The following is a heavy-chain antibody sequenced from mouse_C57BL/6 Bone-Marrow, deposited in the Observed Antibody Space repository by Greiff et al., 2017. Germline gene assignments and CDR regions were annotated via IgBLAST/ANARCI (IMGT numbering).Heavy chain of an antibody. V-gene: IGHV1-76*01. Sequence: QVQLQQSGAELVRPGASVKLSCKASGYTFTDYYINWVKQRPGQGLEWIARIYPGSGNTYYNEKFKGKATLTAAKSSSTAYMQLSSLTSEDSAVYFCAYYGFAYWGQGTLVTVSA. CDR3: AYYGFAY. CDR1: GYTFTDYY. D-gene: IGHD2-1*01. J-gene: IGHJ3*01. CDR2: IYPGSGNT.